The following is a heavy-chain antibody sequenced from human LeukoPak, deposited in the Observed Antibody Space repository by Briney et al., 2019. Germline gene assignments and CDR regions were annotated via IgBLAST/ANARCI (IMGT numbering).Heavy chain of an antibody. V-gene: IGHV4-39*01. CDR1: GGSISSSSYY. D-gene: IGHD2-15*01. CDR2: IYYSGST. Sequence: PSETLSLTCTVSGGSISSSSYYWGWIRQPPGKGLEWIGSIYYSGSTYYNPSLKSRVTISVDTSKNQFSLKLSSVTAADTAVYYCARHEVVAAKWYNWFDPWGQGTLVTVSS. CDR3: ARHEVVAAKWYNWFDP. J-gene: IGHJ5*02.